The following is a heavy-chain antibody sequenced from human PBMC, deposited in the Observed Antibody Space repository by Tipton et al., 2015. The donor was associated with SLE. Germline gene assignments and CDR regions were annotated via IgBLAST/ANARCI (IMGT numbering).Heavy chain of an antibody. CDR3: AREGGDY. D-gene: IGHD3-16*01. CDR2: INHSGST. V-gene: IGHV4-34*01. J-gene: IGHJ4*02. Sequence: TLSLTCAVYGGSISSYYWSWIRQPPGKGLEWIGEINHSGSTNYNPSLKSRVNISVDTSKNQFSLKLSSVTAADTAVYYCAREGGDYWGQGTLVTVSS. CDR1: GGSISSYY.